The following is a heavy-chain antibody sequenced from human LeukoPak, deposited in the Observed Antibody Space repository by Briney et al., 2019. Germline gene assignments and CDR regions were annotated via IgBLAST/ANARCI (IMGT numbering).Heavy chain of an antibody. D-gene: IGHD6-13*01. Sequence: ASMKVSCKASGYTFTRYYMHWVRQAPGQGLEWMGWINPNSGGTNYAQKFQGRVTMTRDTSISTAYMELSRLRSDDTAVYYCARDGIAAAGLYYYYMDVWGKGTTVTVSS. J-gene: IGHJ6*03. CDR2: INPNSGGT. CDR3: ARDGIAAAGLYYYYMDV. V-gene: IGHV1-2*02. CDR1: GYTFTRYY.